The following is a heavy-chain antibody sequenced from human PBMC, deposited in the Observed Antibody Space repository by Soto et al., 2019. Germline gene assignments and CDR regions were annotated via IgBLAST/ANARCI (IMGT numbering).Heavy chain of an antibody. Sequence: VDVTWEECGGGLGSCARRWVRQAHGQGLEWMGGIIPIFGTANYAQKFQGRVTITADESTSTAYMELSSLRSEDTAVYYCARAQWGYYYDSSGYYSFNYWGQGLLVTGSP. J-gene: IGHJ4*02. V-gene: IGHV1-69*01. CDR1: GGGLGSCA. CDR2: IIPIFGTA. CDR3: ARAQWGYYYDSSGYYSFNY. D-gene: IGHD3-22*01.